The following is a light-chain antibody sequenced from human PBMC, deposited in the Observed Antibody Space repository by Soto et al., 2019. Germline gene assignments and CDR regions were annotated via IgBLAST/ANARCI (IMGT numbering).Light chain of an antibody. J-gene: IGLJ1*01. CDR2: SNN. CDR3: AAWDDSLNGYV. Sequence: QSVLTQPPSASGTPGQRVTISCSGSSSNIGSNAVNWYQQLPGTAPKLLIYSNNQRPSGVPDRFSGSKSGTSASLAISGLXSGDEADYYCAAWDDSLNGYVFGTGTKVTVL. CDR1: SSNIGSNA. V-gene: IGLV1-44*01.